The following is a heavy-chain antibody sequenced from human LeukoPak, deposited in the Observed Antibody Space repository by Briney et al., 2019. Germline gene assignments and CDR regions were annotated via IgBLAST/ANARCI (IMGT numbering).Heavy chain of an antibody. D-gene: IGHD4-17*01. CDR1: GGSFSGYY. Sequence: SETLSLTCAVYGGSFSGYYWSWIRQPPGKGLEWIGEINHSGSTNYNPSLKSRVTISVDTSKNQFSLKLSSVTAADTAVYYCARRDPTVTGHGWYFDLWGRGTLVTVSS. V-gene: IGHV4-34*01. CDR2: INHSGST. CDR3: ARRDPTVTGHGWYFDL. J-gene: IGHJ2*01.